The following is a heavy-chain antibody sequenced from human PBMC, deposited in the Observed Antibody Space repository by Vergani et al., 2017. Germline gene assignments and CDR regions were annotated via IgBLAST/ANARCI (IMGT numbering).Heavy chain of an antibody. CDR1: GFNLGEYG. CDR2: IRSKTYGATT. D-gene: IGHD3-9*01. Sequence: EVQLVESGGDLVQPGRSLRLSCQTSGFNLGEYGVSWVRQAPGKGLEWIGFIRSKTYGATTEYAASVRGRFTISRDNAKNSLYLQMNSLRAEDTAVYYCARDIDWIYYYYYMDVWGKGTTVTVSS. V-gene: IGHV3-49*04. CDR3: ARDIDWIYYYYYMDV. J-gene: IGHJ6*03.